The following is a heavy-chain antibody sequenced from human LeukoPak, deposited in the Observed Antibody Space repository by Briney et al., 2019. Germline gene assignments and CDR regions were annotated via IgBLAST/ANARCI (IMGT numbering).Heavy chain of an antibody. CDR1: GFTFSSYW. V-gene: IGHV3-7*04. D-gene: IGHD2-2*01. Sequence: GGSLRLSCAASGFTFSSYWMTWVGQAPGKVLEWLANIKQDGSEKYYVDSVKGRFPISRDNAKNSLYLQMNSLRVNDTAVYYCARDRRCSSTRCYYFDSWGQGTLVTVSS. CDR3: ARDRRCSSTRCYYFDS. J-gene: IGHJ4*02. CDR2: IKQDGSEK.